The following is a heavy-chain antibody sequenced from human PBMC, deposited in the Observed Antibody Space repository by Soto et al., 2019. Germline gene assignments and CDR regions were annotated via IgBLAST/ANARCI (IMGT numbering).Heavy chain of an antibody. J-gene: IGHJ6*02. CDR1: GGTFSSYA. V-gene: IGHV1-69*01. CDR3: ARTVVPAAIPRPYYYYYGMDV. D-gene: IGHD2-2*02. Sequence: QVQLVQSGAEVKKPGSSVKVSCKASGGTFSSYAISWVRQAPGQGLEWMGGIIPIFATANYAQKFQGRVTITADESTSTAYMELSSLRSEDTAVYYCARTVVPAAIPRPYYYYYGMDVWGQGTTVTVSS. CDR2: IIPIFATA.